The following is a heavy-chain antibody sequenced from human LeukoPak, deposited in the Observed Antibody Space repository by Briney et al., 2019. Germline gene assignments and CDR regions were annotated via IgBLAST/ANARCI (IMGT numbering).Heavy chain of an antibody. CDR3: AKRPNYYDSSGYWVY. V-gene: IGHV3-23*01. Sequence: PGGSLRLSCAGSGITFSNYWMTWVRQAPGKGLEWVSAISGSGGSTYYADSVKGRFTISRDNSKNTLYLQMNSLRAEDTAVYYCAKRPNYYDSSGYWVYWGQGTLVTVSS. D-gene: IGHD3-22*01. CDR2: ISGSGGST. J-gene: IGHJ4*02. CDR1: GITFSNYW.